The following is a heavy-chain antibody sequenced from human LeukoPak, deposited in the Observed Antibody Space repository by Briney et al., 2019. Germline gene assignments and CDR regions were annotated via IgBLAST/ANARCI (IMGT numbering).Heavy chain of an antibody. D-gene: IGHD3-10*01. V-gene: IGHV3-48*02. CDR2: IYSSDTT. CDR3: ARDLHYAFDI. Sequence: GGSLRLSCAASGFTFSGYAMNWVRQAPGKGLEWVSHIYSSDTTYADSVKGRFTISRDNAKNSLYLQMNSLRDEDMAVYYCARDLHYAFDIWGQGTMVTASS. J-gene: IGHJ3*02. CDR1: GFTFSGYA.